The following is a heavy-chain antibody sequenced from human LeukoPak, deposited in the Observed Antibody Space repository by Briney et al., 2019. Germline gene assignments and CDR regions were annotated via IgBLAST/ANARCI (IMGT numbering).Heavy chain of an antibody. CDR1: GGTFSSYA. CDR2: ITPILGSA. Sequence: SVKVSCKASGGTFSSYAISWVRQAPGQGLEWMGWITPILGSANYAQSFQGRVTMTADESTSTAYMELSSLRSEDTAVYYCATSSRTYSSTDYWGQGTLVTVSS. CDR3: ATSSRTYSSTDY. D-gene: IGHD6-13*01. V-gene: IGHV1-69*11. J-gene: IGHJ4*02.